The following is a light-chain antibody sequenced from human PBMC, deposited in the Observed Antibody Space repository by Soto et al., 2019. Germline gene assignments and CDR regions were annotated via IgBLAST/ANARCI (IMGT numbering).Light chain of an antibody. Sequence: QSVLTQPPSASRTPGQRVTISCSGSSSNIETNTVNWYKQLPGMSPKLLIHSDNQRPSGVPDRFSGSKSGTSASLAISGLQPENEADYYCAAWDDSLNGFTWVFGGGTKLTVL. V-gene: IGLV1-44*01. CDR1: SSNIETNT. CDR3: AAWDDSLNGFTWV. J-gene: IGLJ3*02. CDR2: SDN.